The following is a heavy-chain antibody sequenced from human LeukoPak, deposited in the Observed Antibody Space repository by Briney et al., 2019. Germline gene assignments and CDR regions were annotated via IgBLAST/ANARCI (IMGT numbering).Heavy chain of an antibody. Sequence: GRSLRLSCAASGFTVSSNYMSWVRQAPGKGLEWVSVIYSGGSTYYADSVKGRFTISRNNSKNTLYLQMNSLRAEDTAVYYCARGMNYSYGYDYWGQGTLVTVSS. CDR1: GFTVSSNY. V-gene: IGHV3-66*01. CDR2: IYSGGST. CDR3: ARGMNYSYGYDY. J-gene: IGHJ4*02. D-gene: IGHD5-18*01.